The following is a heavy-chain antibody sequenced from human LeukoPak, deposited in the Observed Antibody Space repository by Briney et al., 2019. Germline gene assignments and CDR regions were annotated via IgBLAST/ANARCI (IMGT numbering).Heavy chain of an antibody. V-gene: IGHV4-59*01. CDR2: VFYSGST. Sequence: PSEALSLTCTVSGGSISSYYWSWIRQPPGKELEWIGYVFYSGSTNYNPSLKSRVTISLDTSKSQFSLKLNSVTAADAAIYYCAGGSGGSGSFFYYFDNWGQGTLVTVSS. CDR3: AGGSGGSGSFFYYFDN. J-gene: IGHJ4*02. CDR1: GGSISSYY. D-gene: IGHD3-10*01.